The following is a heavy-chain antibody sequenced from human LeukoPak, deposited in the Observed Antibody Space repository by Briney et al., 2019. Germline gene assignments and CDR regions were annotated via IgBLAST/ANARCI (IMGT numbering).Heavy chain of an antibody. CDR1: GGSISSYY. V-gene: IGHV4-59*01. CDR3: ARGRNYDFWFDP. J-gene: IGHJ5*02. CDR2: IYYSGST. Sequence: SETLSLTCSVSGGSISSYYWSWIRQPPGKGLEWIGYIYYSGSTNYNPSLKSRVTISVDTSKNQFSLKLSSVTAADTAVYYCARGRNYDFWFDPWGQGTLVTVSS. D-gene: IGHD3-3*01.